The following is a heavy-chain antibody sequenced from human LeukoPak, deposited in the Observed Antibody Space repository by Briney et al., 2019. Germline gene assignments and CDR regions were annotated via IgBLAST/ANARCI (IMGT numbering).Heavy chain of an antibody. D-gene: IGHD6-25*01. CDR1: GFTFSNYA. Sequence: GGCLRLSCAASGFTFSNYAMSGVRQAPGKALEWVSAITSGGGNTYYAGSVKGRFTISRDNSKNTLYLQMNSLRAEDTAVYYCARDPPRAAWVFDYWGQGTLVTVSS. CDR3: ARDPPRAAWVFDY. J-gene: IGHJ4*02. CDR2: ITSGGGNT. V-gene: IGHV3-23*01.